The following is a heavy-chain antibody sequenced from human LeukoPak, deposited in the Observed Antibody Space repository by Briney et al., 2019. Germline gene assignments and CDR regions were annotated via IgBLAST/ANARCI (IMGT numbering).Heavy chain of an antibody. D-gene: IGHD5-24*01. J-gene: IGHJ4*02. CDR1: GGSFSGYY. Sequence: SETLSLTCAVYGGSFSGYYWSWIRQPPGKGLEWIGEINHSGSTNDNPSLKSRVTISVDKSKNQFSLKLSSMTAADTAVYYCARARRGGLKFDYWGQGALVTVSS. CDR2: INHSGST. V-gene: IGHV4-34*01. CDR3: ARARRGGLKFDY.